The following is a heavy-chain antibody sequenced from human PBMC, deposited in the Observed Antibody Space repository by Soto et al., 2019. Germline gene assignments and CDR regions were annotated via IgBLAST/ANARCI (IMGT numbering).Heavy chain of an antibody. CDR3: ARGDCVGGTCYSLAGSFYYYMDV. CDR2: INSDGSVS. CDR1: GFTFSNYW. J-gene: IGHJ6*03. V-gene: IGHV3-74*02. D-gene: IGHD2-15*01. Sequence: EVRLVESGGGLVQPGGSLRLSCAASGFTFSNYWMYWVRQAPGKGLEWVSRINSDGSVSSYADSVKGRLTISRDNVKNTLYLQMDSLRAEDTAAYFCARGDCVGGTCYSLAGSFYYYMDVWGKGTTVTVFS.